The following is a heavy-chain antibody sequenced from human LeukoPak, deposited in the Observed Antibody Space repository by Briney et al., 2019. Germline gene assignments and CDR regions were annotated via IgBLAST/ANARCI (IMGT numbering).Heavy chain of an antibody. CDR1: GFTFSSYA. D-gene: IGHD6-13*01. Sequence: GSLRLSCAASGFTFSSYAMSWVRQAPGKGLEWIGEINHSGSTNYNPSLKSRVTISVDTSKNQFSLKLSSVTAADTAVYYCARPYSGSYLGGYWGQGTLVTVSS. J-gene: IGHJ4*02. V-gene: IGHV4-34*01. CDR3: ARPYSGSYLGGY. CDR2: INHSGST.